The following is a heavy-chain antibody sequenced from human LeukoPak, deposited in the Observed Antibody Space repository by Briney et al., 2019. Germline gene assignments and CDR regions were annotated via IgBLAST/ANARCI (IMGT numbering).Heavy chain of an antibody. J-gene: IGHJ3*01. V-gene: IGHV5-51*01. D-gene: IGHD1-26*01. CDR2: IYPGDSDT. CDR1: GYRFSIYW. CDR3: ARRVGANDAFDF. Sequence: GESLKISCKGSGYRFSIYWIAWVRQMPGEGLEWLGIIYPGDSDTRYSPSFQGQVTVSVDNSINTAYLQWSSLKASDTAIYYCARRVGANDAFDFWGQGTMVNVFS.